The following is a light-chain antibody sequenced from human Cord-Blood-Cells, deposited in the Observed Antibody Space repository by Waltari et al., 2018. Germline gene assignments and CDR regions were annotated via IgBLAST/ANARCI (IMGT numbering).Light chain of an antibody. V-gene: IGLV2-14*01. J-gene: IGLJ1*01. CDR1: TSDVGGYNF. Sequence: QSALTQPASVSGSPGQSTTIPSTGTTSDVGGYNFVSWYQQHPGKAPKLMIYDVSNRPSGVSNRFSGSKSGNTASLTISGLQAEDEADYYCSSYTSSSTYVFGTGTKVTVL. CDR3: SSYTSSSTYV. CDR2: DVS.